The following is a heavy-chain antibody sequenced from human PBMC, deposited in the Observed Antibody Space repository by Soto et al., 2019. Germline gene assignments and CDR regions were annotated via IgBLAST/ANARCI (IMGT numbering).Heavy chain of an antibody. Sequence: LRLSCGASGFTFSNSAMTWVRQTPGKGLEWVSSISGDSAIIYYADSVEGRFTLSRDNSRNTVYLQMNSLRAEDTALYYCAKGGVSVSRIDYWGQGTLVTVSS. D-gene: IGHD2-8*01. CDR2: ISGDSAII. V-gene: IGHV3-23*01. J-gene: IGHJ4*02. CDR3: AKGGVSVSRIDY. CDR1: GFTFSNSA.